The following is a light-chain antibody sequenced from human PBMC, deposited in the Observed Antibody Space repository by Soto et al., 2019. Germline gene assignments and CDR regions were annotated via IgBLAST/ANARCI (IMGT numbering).Light chain of an antibody. CDR2: EES. V-gene: IGKV1-9*01. J-gene: IGKJ4*01. CDR3: QQVKSYPRT. CDR1: QAITNN. Sequence: DIHLTQSPSSLSASVGDRVTITCRASQAITNNLAWYQQKPGNPPRLLIYEESTLHSGVPSRFSGRKVGTQFILTIDSMPTEHFANYYCQQVKSYPRTFGGGTKVDTK.